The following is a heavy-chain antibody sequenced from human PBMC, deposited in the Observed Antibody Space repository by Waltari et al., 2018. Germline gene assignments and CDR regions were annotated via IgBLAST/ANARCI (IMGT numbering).Heavy chain of an antibody. D-gene: IGHD3-10*01. Sequence: QLQLQESGPGLVKPSETLSLTCTVSGGSISSSSYYWGWIRQPPGKGLEWIGSIYYSGSTYYNPSLKSRVTISVDTSKNQFSLKLSSVTAADTAVYYCARRPLGVQGGGGYDYWGQGTLVTVSS. CDR3: ARRPLGVQGGGGYDY. CDR2: IYYSGST. V-gene: IGHV4-39*07. CDR1: GGSISSSSYY. J-gene: IGHJ4*02.